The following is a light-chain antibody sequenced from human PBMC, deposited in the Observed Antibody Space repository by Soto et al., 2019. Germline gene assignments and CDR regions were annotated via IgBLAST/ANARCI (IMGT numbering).Light chain of an antibody. V-gene: IGLV2-14*01. J-gene: IGLJ1*01. CDR1: SSDVGGYNY. CDR3: SSYTSSSTLYV. Sequence: QSVLTKPASVSGSPGQSITISCTGTSSDVGGYNYVSWYQQHPGKAPKLMIYEVSNRPSGVSNRFSGSKSGNTASLTISGLXAEDEADYYCSSYTSSSTLYVFGTGTKVTLL. CDR2: EVS.